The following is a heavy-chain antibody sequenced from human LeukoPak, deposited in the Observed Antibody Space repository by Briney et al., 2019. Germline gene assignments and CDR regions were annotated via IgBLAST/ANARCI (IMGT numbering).Heavy chain of an antibody. CDR3: ARPSTPVYDYVWGSYPFDY. Sequence: ASVKVSCKASGYTFTGYYMHWVRQAPGQGLEWMGWINPNSGGTNYAQKFQGRVTMTRDTSISTAYMELRSLRSDDTAVYYCARPSTPVYDYVWGSYPFDYWGQGTLVTVSS. J-gene: IGHJ4*02. CDR1: GYTFTGYY. D-gene: IGHD3-16*01. V-gene: IGHV1-2*02. CDR2: INPNSGGT.